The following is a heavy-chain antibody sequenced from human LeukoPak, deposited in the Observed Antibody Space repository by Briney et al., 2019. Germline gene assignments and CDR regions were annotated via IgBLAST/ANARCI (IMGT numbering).Heavy chain of an antibody. CDR2: INPKSGAT. Sequence: ASVRLSCKASGYSFSDFHIHWVRQAPGQGLEWMGWINPKSGATTYAERFRGRVTMTRDTPLNTVYLQLASLYSDDTAVFYCARDYSDGHNRRDAFDLWGQGTTLIVSS. CDR3: ARDYSDGHNRRDAFDL. V-gene: IGHV1-2*02. J-gene: IGHJ3*01. CDR1: GYSFSDFH. D-gene: IGHD5-18*01.